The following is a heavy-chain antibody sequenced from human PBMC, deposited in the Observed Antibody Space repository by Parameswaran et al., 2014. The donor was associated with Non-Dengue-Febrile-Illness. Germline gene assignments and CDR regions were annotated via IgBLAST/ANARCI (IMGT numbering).Heavy chain of an antibody. CDR2: IYDSGRT. V-gene: IGHV4-30-4*01. D-gene: IGHD4-17*01. CDR1: GGSISSVNYY. CDR3: TREYQLRDYGNSYYYGMDV. Sequence: SETLSLTCSVSGGSISSVNYYWSWIRQPPGKGLEWIGYIYDSGRTYYNASLESRVTISVDTSKNQFSLKLSSVTAADTAVYYCTREYQLRDYGNSYYYGMDVWGQGTTVTVSS. J-gene: IGHJ6*02.